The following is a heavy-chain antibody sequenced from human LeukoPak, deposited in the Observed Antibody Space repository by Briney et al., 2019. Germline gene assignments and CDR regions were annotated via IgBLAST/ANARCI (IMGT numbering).Heavy chain of an antibody. D-gene: IGHD3/OR15-3a*01. Sequence: PSETLSLTCTVSDGSISNKYWSWIRQPPGKGLEWIGYIYYSGSTNYNPSLKSQVSISIDTSKNQFSLRLTSVTAADTAVYYCARQTGSGLFILPGGQGTLVTVSS. J-gene: IGHJ4*02. CDR3: ARQTGSGLFILP. V-gene: IGHV4-59*08. CDR2: IYYSGST. CDR1: DGSISNKY.